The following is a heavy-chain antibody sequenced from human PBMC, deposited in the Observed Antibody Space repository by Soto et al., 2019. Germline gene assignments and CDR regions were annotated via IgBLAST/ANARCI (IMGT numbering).Heavy chain of an antibody. J-gene: IGHJ4*02. D-gene: IGHD6-6*01. V-gene: IGHV3-30*18. Sequence: GGSLRLSCAASGFTFSSYGMHWVRQAPGKGLEWVAVISYDGSNKYYADSVKGRFTVSRDNSKNTLYLQMNSLRAEDTAVYYCAKGGRSSPKIDYWGQGTLVTVSS. CDR3: AKGGRSSPKIDY. CDR2: ISYDGSNK. CDR1: GFTFSSYG.